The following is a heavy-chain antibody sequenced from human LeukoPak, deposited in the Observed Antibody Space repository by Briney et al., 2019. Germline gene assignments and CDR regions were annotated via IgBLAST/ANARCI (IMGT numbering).Heavy chain of an antibody. V-gene: IGHV4-34*01. Sequence: SETLSLTCAVYGGSFSGYYWSWIPQPPGKGGEWSVEINHSGSTNYNPSLKSRVTISVDTSKNQFSLKLSSVTAADTAVYYCARGTMTTVTYYFDYWGQGTLVTVSS. D-gene: IGHD4-17*01. CDR1: GGSFSGYY. CDR3: ARGTMTTVTYYFDY. J-gene: IGHJ4*02. CDR2: INHSGST.